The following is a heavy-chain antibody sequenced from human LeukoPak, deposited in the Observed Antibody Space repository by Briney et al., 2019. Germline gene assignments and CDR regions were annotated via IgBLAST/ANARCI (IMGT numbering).Heavy chain of an antibody. CDR1: AFTFSNYN. Sequence: GGSLRLSCAASAFTFSNYNMNWVRQAPGKGLEWVSSISGSSGYIYYADSVKGRFTISRDNAKNSLYLQMNSLRGEDTAVYYCARQGATYYFDFWGQGTLVTVSS. V-gene: IGHV3-21*01. J-gene: IGHJ4*02. CDR3: ARQGATYYFDF. CDR2: ISGSSGYI. D-gene: IGHD1-26*01.